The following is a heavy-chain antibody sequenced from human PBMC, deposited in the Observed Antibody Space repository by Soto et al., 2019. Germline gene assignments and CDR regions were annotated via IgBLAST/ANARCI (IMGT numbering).Heavy chain of an antibody. CDR1: GGSFSGYY. J-gene: IGHJ4*02. Sequence: PSDTLFLTCAVYGGSFSGYYWSWIRQPPGKGLEWIGEINHSGSTNYNPSLKSRVTISVDTSKNQFSLKLSSVTAADTAVYYCEREPLSWGQGTLVTVSS. D-gene: IGHD3-16*02. CDR3: EREPLS. CDR2: INHSGST. V-gene: IGHV4-34*01.